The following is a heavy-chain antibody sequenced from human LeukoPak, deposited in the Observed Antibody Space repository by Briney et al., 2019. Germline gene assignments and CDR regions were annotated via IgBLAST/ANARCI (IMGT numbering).Heavy chain of an antibody. CDR2: IIPILGIA. J-gene: IGHJ4*02. D-gene: IGHD3-22*01. Sequence: SVKVSCKASGGTSSSYAISWVRQAPGQGLEWMGRIIPILGIANYAQKFQGRVTITADKSTSTAYMELSSLRSEDTAVYYCARDTGARYYDSSGYPDWGQGTLVTVSS. CDR3: ARDTGARYYDSSGYPD. CDR1: GGTSSSYA. V-gene: IGHV1-69*04.